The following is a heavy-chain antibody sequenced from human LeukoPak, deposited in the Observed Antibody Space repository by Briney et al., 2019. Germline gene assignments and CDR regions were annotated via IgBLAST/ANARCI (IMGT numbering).Heavy chain of an antibody. CDR3: ARAMVTTTPLPGY. V-gene: IGHV1-2*02. Sequence: WASVKVSCKASGYTFTGYYMHWVRQAPGQGLEWMGWINPNSGGTNYAQKFQGRVTMTRDTSISTAYMELSRLRSDDTAVYYCARAMVTTTPLPGYWGQGTLVTVSS. CDR2: INPNSGGT. CDR1: GYTFTGYY. J-gene: IGHJ4*02. D-gene: IGHD4-17*01.